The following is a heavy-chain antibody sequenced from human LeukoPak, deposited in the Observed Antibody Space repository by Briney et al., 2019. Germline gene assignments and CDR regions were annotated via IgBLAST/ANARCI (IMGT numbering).Heavy chain of an antibody. CDR3: ARAYSGYYYYMDV. D-gene: IGHD3-10*01. Sequence: PGGSLRLSCAASGFTVSSNYMSWVRQAPGKGLEWVSVIYGGGSTYYADSVKGRFTISRDNSKNTLYLQMNSLRARDTAVYYCARAYSGYYYYMDVWGKGTTVTVSS. CDR1: GFTVSSNY. J-gene: IGHJ6*03. V-gene: IGHV3-53*01. CDR2: IYGGGST.